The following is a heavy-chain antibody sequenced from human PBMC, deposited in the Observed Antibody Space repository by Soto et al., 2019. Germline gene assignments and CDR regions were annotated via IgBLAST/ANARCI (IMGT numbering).Heavy chain of an antibody. V-gene: IGHV3-23*01. J-gene: IGHJ4*02. CDR1: GFTFSNYA. CDR2: ITGSGDYT. D-gene: IGHD3-22*01. CDR3: AKARYYDSTGYLYYFDY. Sequence: GGSLRLSCAASGFTFSNYATSWVRQAPGKGLEWVSSITGSGDYTYYADSVKGRFTISRDNYKNTLYLQMNSLRAEDTAVYYCAKARYYDSTGYLYYFDYWGQGTLVTVSS.